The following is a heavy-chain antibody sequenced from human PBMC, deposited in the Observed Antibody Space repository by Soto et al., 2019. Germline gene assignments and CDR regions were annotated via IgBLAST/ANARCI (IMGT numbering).Heavy chain of an antibody. V-gene: IGHV4-30-4*01. Sequence: SETLSLTCTFSCGSIISGDYYWSWIRQPPGKGLEWIGYIYYSGSTYYNPSLKSRVTISVDTSKNQFSLKLSSVTAADTAVYYCARLYDSSNYYGMDVWGQGTTVTVSS. CDR1: CGSIISGDYY. J-gene: IGHJ6*02. D-gene: IGHD3-22*01. CDR2: IYYSGST. CDR3: ARLYDSSNYYGMDV.